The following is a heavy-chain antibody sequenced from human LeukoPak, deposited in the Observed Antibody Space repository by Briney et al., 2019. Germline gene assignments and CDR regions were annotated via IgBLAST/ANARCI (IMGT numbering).Heavy chain of an antibody. J-gene: IGHJ4*02. CDR2: ISGSGGST. CDR1: GFTFSDYV. D-gene: IGHD3-22*01. Sequence: GGSLRLSCAASGFTFSDYVMNWVRQAPGEGLEWVSTISGSGGSTYYADSVKGRFTISRDNSKNTLYLQMNGLSAEDTAIYYCAPPTGVALYDSSGYWGQGTLVTVSS. CDR3: APPTGVALYDSSGY. V-gene: IGHV3-23*01.